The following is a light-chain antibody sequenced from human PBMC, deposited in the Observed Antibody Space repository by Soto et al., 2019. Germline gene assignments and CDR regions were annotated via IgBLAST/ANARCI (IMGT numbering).Light chain of an antibody. V-gene: IGLV6-57*02. J-gene: IGLJ2*01. CDR1: SGSIASKY. CDR2: EDN. Sequence: NFMLTQPHSVSESPGKTVTISCTGSSGSIASKYVQWYQQRPGSAPTTVIYEDNQRPSGVPDRFSGSIDSSSNSASLTISGLKTEDEADYYCQSYDSSIVVFGGGTKVTVL. CDR3: QSYDSSIVV.